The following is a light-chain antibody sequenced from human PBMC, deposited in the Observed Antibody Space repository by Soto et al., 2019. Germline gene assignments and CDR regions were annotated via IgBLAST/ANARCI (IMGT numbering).Light chain of an antibody. V-gene: IGKV3-11*01. J-gene: IGKJ1*01. Sequence: EIVLTQSPATLSLSPGETATLSCRASQTVTSSLAWYQQKPGQAPRLLIYAASNRATGIPARFSGSGSGPDFTPPISSLEPEDFAVYYCQQRHTWPRTFGQGTKVEVK. CDR1: QTVTSS. CDR2: AAS. CDR3: QQRHTWPRT.